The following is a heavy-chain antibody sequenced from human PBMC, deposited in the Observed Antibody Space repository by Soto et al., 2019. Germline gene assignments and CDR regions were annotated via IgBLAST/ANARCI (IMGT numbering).Heavy chain of an antibody. CDR2: ISSSSSTI. D-gene: IGHD4-17*01. CDR3: TSNTVTPVRNWFDP. Sequence: PGGSLRLSCAASGFTFSSYSMNWVRQAPGKGLEWVSYISSSSSTIYYADSVKGRFTISRDNAKNSLYLQMNSLRDEDTAVYYCTSNTVTPVRNWFDPWGQGALVTVSS. V-gene: IGHV3-48*02. CDR1: GFTFSSYS. J-gene: IGHJ5*02.